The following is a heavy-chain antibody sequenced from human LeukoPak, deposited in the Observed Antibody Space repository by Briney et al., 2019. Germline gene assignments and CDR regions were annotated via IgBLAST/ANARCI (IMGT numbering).Heavy chain of an antibody. CDR3: AREEIRGYSYGYI. CDR1: GGSISSYY. J-gene: IGHJ3*02. CDR2: IYYSGST. Sequence: SETLSLTCTVSGGSISSYYWSWIRQPPGTGLEWMGYIYYSGSTNYNPSLKSRVTISVDTSKNQFSVKLSSVTAADTAVYYCAREEIRGYSYGYIWGQGTMVTVSS. D-gene: IGHD5-18*01. V-gene: IGHV4-59*01.